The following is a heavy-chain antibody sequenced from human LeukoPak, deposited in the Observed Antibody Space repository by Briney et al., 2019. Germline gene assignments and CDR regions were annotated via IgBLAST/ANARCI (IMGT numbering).Heavy chain of an antibody. D-gene: IGHD5-18*01. Sequence: SETLSLTCTVSGGSISSSSHYWGWTRQPPGKGLEWIGSIYYSGSTYYNPSLKSRVTISVDTSKNQFSLKLSSVTAADTAVYYCARERSGRYSYGLDYWGQGTLVTVSS. J-gene: IGHJ4*02. CDR3: ARERSGRYSYGLDY. CDR1: GGSISSSSHY. V-gene: IGHV4-39*07. CDR2: IYYSGST.